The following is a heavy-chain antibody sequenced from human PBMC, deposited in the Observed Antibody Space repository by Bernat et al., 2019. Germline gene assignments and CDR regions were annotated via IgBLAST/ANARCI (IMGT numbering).Heavy chain of an antibody. J-gene: IGHJ4*02. CDR1: GFTFSNYA. CDR2: IGGSDGNT. V-gene: IGHV3-23*01. D-gene: IGHD1-26*01. Sequence: EVQLLESGGGLVQPGGSLRLSCAASGFTFSNYAMSWVRQAPGKGLEWVSAIGGSDGNTYYADCVKGRFTISRDNTKNILYLQLNSLRAEDTAVYSCSRPGGSYVFRGFDSWGQGTLVTVSS. CDR3: SRPGGSYVFRGFDS.